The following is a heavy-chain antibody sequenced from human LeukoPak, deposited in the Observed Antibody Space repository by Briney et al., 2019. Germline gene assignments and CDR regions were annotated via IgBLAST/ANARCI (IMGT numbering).Heavy chain of an antibody. V-gene: IGHV3-30-3*01. CDR2: ISYDGSNK. CDR3: ARDLESGDRLLWYFDY. J-gene: IGHJ4*02. Sequence: PGRSLRLSCAASGFTFSSYAMHWVRQAPGKGLEWVAVISYDGSNKYYADSVKGRFTISRDNSKNTLYLQMNSLRAEDTAVYYRARDLESGDRLLWYFDYWGQGTLVTVSS. D-gene: IGHD2-21*01. CDR1: GFTFSSYA.